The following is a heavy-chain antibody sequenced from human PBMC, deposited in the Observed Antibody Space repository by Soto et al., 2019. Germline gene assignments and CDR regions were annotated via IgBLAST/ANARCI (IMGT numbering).Heavy chain of an antibody. J-gene: IGHJ6*02. CDR3: ARDPSYDFWSGYSNYYYGMDV. CDR2: ISYDGSNK. Sequence: ESGGGVVQPGRSLRLSCAASGFTFSSYAMHWVRQAPGKGLEWVAVISYDGSNKYYADSVKGRFTISRDNSKNKLYLQMNSLRAEDTAVYYCARDPSYDFWSGYSNYYYGMDVWGQGTTVTVSS. D-gene: IGHD3-3*01. CDR1: GFTFSSYA. V-gene: IGHV3-30-3*01.